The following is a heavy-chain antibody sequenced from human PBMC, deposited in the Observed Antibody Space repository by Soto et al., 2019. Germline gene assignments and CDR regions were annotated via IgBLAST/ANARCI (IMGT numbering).Heavy chain of an antibody. CDR3: ARGGTSPGRFDP. CDR2: IIPIFGTA. J-gene: IGHJ5*02. V-gene: IGHV1-69*13. Sequence: SVKVSCKASGGTFSSYAISWVRQAPGQGLEWMGGIIPIFGTANYAQKFQGRVTITADESTSTAYMELSSLRSEDTAVYYCARGGTSPGRFDPWGQGTLVTVSS. CDR1: GGTFSSYA. D-gene: IGHD1-1*01.